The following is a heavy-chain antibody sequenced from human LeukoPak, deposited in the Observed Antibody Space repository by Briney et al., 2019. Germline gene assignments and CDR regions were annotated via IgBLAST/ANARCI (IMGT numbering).Heavy chain of an antibody. D-gene: IGHD3-22*01. CDR1: GGTFSSYS. J-gene: IGHJ3*02. CDR2: IIPIFGIT. V-gene: IGHV1-69*05. CDR3: ATDATRTYYYDSSGLWDAFDI. Sequence: SVKVSCKASGGTFSSYSISWVRQAPGQGLEWMGRIIPIFGITNYAQNFQGRVAITTDESTSKAYMELSSLRSEDTAVYYCATDATRTYYYDSSGLWDAFDIWGQGTMVTVSS.